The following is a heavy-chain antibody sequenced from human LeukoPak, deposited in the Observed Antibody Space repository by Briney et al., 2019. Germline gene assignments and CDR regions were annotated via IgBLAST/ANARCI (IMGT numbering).Heavy chain of an antibody. CDR3: ARDPIAHYDSSGYLTDDAFDI. V-gene: IGHV1-2*02. D-gene: IGHD3-22*01. CDR2: INPNSGGT. CDR1: GYTFTGYY. Sequence: ASVKVSCKASGYTFTGYYMHWVRQAPGQGLEWMGWINPNSGGTNYAQKFQGRVTMTRDTSISTAYMELSRLRSDDTAVYYCARDPIAHYDSSGYLTDDAFDIWGQGTMVTVS. J-gene: IGHJ3*02.